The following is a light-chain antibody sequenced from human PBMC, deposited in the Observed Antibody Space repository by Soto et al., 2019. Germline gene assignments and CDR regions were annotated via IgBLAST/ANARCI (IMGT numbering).Light chain of an antibody. Sequence: QSALTQPASVSWSPGQSITIACTGTSSYVGNYNLVSWYQQHPGKAPKLMIYEGSKRPSGVSNRFSGSKSGNTASLTISILQAEDEADYYCCSYAGSSTYVFGTGTKVTVL. CDR2: EGS. CDR1: SSYVGNYNL. CDR3: CSYAGSSTYV. V-gene: IGLV2-23*01. J-gene: IGLJ1*01.